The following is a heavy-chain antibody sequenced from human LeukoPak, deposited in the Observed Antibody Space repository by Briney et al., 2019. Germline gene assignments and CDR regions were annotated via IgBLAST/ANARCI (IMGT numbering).Heavy chain of an antibody. CDR3: ARNPITMVRGVIKGYYFDY. CDR2: INHSGST. D-gene: IGHD3-10*01. Sequence: PSETLSLTCAVYGGSFSGYYWSWIRQPPGKGLEWIGEINHSGSTNYNPSLKSRVTISVDTSKNQFSLKLSSVTAADTAVYYCARNPITMVRGVIKGYYFDYWGQGTLVTVSS. V-gene: IGHV4-34*01. J-gene: IGHJ4*02. CDR1: GGSFSGYY.